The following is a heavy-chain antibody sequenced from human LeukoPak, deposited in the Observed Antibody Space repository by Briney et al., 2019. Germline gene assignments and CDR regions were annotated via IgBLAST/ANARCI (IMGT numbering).Heavy chain of an antibody. CDR2: IFHTGST. CDR3: ARELWFANAPGSWLDP. D-gene: IGHD3-10*01. CDR1: GDSISSGAYS. J-gene: IGHJ5*02. V-gene: IGHV4-30-2*01. Sequence: SQTLFLTCVVSGDSISSGAYSWSWIRQPPGKGLEWIGYIFHTGSTFYNPSLKSRVTISVDNSKNQFSLRLSSVTAADTAVYYCARELWFANAPGSWLDPWGQGTLVTVSS.